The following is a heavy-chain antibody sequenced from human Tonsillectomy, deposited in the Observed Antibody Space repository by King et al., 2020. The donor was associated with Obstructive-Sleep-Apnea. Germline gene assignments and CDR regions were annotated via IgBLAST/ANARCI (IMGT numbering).Heavy chain of an antibody. CDR3: ARVGLTIFEVVYGLDV. J-gene: IGHJ6*02. Sequence: LQLQESGPGLVKPSETLSLTCSVSGGSISSSSYYWGWIRQPPGKGLEWIGTIYYSGSTYYNPSLMSRVTISVDTSKNQFSLKLSSVTAADTAVYYCARVGLTIFEVVYGLDVWGQGTTVTVSS. D-gene: IGHD3-3*01. CDR1: GGSISSSSYY. V-gene: IGHV4-39*07. CDR2: IYYSGST.